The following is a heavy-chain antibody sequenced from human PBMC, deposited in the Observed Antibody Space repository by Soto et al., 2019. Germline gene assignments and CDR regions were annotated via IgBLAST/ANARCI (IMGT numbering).Heavy chain of an antibody. CDR2: ILSDYNT. Sequence: EVQLLESGGGLVQPGGSLILSCAASGFTFSDYTMSWVRQAPGKVLECISVILSDYNTYYAGSVRGRFTISRDNSKNTLYLEMNSRRAADTAVYYCARRTSGYFGYWGQGALVTVSS. CDR3: ARRTSGYFGY. CDR1: GFTFSDYT. V-gene: IGHV3-23*03. J-gene: IGHJ4*02. D-gene: IGHD6-19*01.